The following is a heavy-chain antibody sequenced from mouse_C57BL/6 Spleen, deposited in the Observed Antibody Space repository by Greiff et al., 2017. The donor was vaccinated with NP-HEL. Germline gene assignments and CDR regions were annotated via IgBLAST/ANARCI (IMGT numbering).Heavy chain of an antibody. J-gene: IGHJ4*01. V-gene: IGHV1-62-2*01. CDR3: ARHEDLYYAMDY. CDR2: FYPGSGSI. Sequence: QVQLKESGAELVKPGASVKLSCKASGYTFTEYTIHWVKQRSGQGLEWIGWFYPGSGSIKYNEKFKDKATLTADKSSSTVYMELSRLTYEDSAVYFCARHEDLYYAMDYWGQGTSVTVSS. CDR1: GYTFTEYT.